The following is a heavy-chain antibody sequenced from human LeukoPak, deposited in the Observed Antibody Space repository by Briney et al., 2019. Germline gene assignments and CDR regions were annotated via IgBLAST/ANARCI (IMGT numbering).Heavy chain of an antibody. V-gene: IGHV3-23*01. J-gene: IGHJ4*02. CDR2: ISASGGST. CDR3: AKGLVPAAIRVVDH. Sequence: PGGSLRLSCAASGFTFSSYAMSWVRQAPGKGLEWVSAISASGGSTYYADSVKGRFTISRDNSQNTLYLQVNSLRAEDTAVYYCAKGLVPAAIRVVDHWGQGTLVTVSS. CDR1: GFTFSSYA. D-gene: IGHD2-2*01.